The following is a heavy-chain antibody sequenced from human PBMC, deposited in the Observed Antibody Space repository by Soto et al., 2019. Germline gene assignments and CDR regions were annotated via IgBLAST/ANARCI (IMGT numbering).Heavy chain of an antibody. CDR1: GFNFNIYA. V-gene: IGHV3-23*01. CDR2: ISASATQT. Sequence: EARILESGGGLAQPGGSLKISCTASGFNFNIYAMSWVRQAPGKGLEWVSGISASATQTYYAESVKSRFAISRDNSKSTLYLQLDSLTPEDTARYYCAKPITAGGSNSWGPGTLVAVSS. J-gene: IGHJ5*02. D-gene: IGHD3-10*01. CDR3: AKPITAGGSNS.